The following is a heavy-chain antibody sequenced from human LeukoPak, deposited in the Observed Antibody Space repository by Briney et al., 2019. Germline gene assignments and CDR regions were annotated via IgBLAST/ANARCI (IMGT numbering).Heavy chain of an antibody. J-gene: IGHJ3*02. CDR3: ARDLAEDIVVVTLGRSAFDI. CDR1: GFTFSDYY. V-gene: IGHV3-11*04. D-gene: IGHD3-22*01. Sequence: PGGSLRLSCAASGFTFSDYYMSWIRQAPGKGLEWVSYISSSGSTIYYADSVKGRFTISRDNAKNSLYLQMNSLRAEDTAVYYCARDLAEDIVVVTLGRSAFDIWGQGTMVTVSS. CDR2: ISSSGSTI.